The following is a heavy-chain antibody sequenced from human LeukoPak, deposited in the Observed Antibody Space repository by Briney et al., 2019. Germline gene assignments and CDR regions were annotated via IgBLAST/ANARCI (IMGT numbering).Heavy chain of an antibody. V-gene: IGHV1-8*03. CDR2: INPNNGDS. D-gene: IGHD3-10*01. CDR1: GYTFTNYH. CDR3: ARTSSFTAFGYDD. J-gene: IGHJ4*02. Sequence: AAVQVSCNAAGYTFTNYHFNWLRQPTAREVEWMGWINPNNGDSDYAQTLQGRVTITIDTSINKSSMELRSLRSGDTAVYFCARTSSFTAFGYDDWGKVTLVTVSS.